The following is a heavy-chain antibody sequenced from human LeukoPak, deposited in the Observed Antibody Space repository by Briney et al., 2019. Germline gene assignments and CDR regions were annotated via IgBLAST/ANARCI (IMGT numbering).Heavy chain of an antibody. Sequence: PGGSLRLSCAASGFTFSSYSMNWVRQAPGKGLEWVSSISSSSSYIYYADSVKGRFTISRDNAKNSLYLQMNSLRAEDTAVYYCARDQDCGELPLHYWGQGTLVTVSS. J-gene: IGHJ4*02. V-gene: IGHV3-21*01. CDR2: ISSSSSYI. D-gene: IGHD4-17*01. CDR1: GFTFSSYS. CDR3: ARDQDCGELPLHY.